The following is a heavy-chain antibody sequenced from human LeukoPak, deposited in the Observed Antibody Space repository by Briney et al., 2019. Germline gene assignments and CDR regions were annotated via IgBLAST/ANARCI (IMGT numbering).Heavy chain of an antibody. CDR2: ISSSSSYI. CDR3: ARDPPPPYYDSSGPDTTPS. D-gene: IGHD3-22*01. CDR1: GFTFSSYS. Sequence: PGGSLRLSCAASGFTFSSYSMNWVRQAPGKGLEWVSSISSSSSYIYYADSVKGRFTISRDNAKNSLYLQMNSLRAEDTAVYYCARDPPPPYYDSSGPDTTPSWGQGTLVTVSS. V-gene: IGHV3-21*01. J-gene: IGHJ5*02.